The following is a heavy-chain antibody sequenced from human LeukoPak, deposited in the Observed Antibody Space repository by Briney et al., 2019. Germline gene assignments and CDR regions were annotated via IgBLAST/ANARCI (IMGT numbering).Heavy chain of an antibody. D-gene: IGHD2-2*03. Sequence: GGSLRLSCAASGFAFSSYAMNWVRQAPGKGLEGVSSITSTRSYIYYADSVKGRFTISRDNAKNSLYLQMDSLRAEDTAVYYCARDDGGYRSSSSCYLGWFDPWGQGTLVTVSS. CDR2: ITSTRSYI. J-gene: IGHJ5*02. CDR1: GFAFSSYA. V-gene: IGHV3-21*01. CDR3: ARDDGGYRSSSSCYLGWFDP.